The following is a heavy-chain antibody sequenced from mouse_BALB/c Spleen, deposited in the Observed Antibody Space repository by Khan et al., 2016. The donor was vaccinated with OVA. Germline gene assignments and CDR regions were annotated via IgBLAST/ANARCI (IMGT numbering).Heavy chain of an antibody. J-gene: IGHJ3*01. CDR1: GYSITSDYA. Sequence: EVQLQESGPGLVKPSQSLSLTCTVTGYSITSDYAWNWIRQFPGNELEWMGSISYSGTTSYTPSLKSRVSITRDTSKNQFFLQLNSVTTEDTATYFCARGRAYWGQGTLVTVSA. CDR3: ARGRAY. V-gene: IGHV3-2*02. CDR2: ISYSGTT. D-gene: IGHD3-3*01.